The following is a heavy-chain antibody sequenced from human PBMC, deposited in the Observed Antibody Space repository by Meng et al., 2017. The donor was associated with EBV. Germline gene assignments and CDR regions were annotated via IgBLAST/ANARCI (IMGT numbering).Heavy chain of an antibody. CDR2: IYHSGST. CDR1: GGSVSSSNW. D-gene: IGHD3-22*01. V-gene: IGHV4-4*02. J-gene: IGHJ4*02. Sequence: QVQLQESGPGLVKPSGPLSPTCAVSGGSVSSSNWWSWVRQPPGKGLEWIGEIYHSGSTNYDPSLKSRVTISVDKSKNQFSLKLSSVTAADTAVYYCARDRGGYYDSSGYYADWGQGTLVTVSS. CDR3: ARDRGGYYDSSGYYAD.